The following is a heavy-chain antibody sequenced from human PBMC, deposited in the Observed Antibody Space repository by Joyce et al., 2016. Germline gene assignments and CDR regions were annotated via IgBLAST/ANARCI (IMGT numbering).Heavy chain of an antibody. CDR2: INIDGGNK. V-gene: IGHV3-74*03. CDR3: ARESSGGVGRWYFDR. CDR1: FTLSSFW. D-gene: IGHD3-16*01. Sequence: FTLSSFWMHWVRQAPGKGLVCVSRINIDGGNKLYADSVKGRFTISRDNANNTLYLQMNSLRDEDTAVYYCARESSGGVGRWYFDRWGRGTLVTVSS. J-gene: IGHJ2*01.